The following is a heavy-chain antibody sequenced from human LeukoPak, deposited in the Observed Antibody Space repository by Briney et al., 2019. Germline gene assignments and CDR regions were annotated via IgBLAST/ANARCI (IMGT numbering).Heavy chain of an antibody. D-gene: IGHD1-1*01. CDR2: IKQDGSEK. J-gene: IGHJ4*02. CDR3: ARDPAGSGFAFDS. Sequence: GSLGLSCAASRFTFSSYWMSWVRQAPGKGLEWVANIKQDGSEKYYVDSVKGRFTISRDNSEDTLYLQMNSLRVEDTAVFYCARDPAGSGFAFDSWGQGALVTVSS. CDR1: RFTFSSYW. V-gene: IGHV3-7*01.